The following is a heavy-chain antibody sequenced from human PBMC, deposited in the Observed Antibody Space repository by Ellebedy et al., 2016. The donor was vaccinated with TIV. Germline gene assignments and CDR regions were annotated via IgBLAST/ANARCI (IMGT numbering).Heavy chain of an antibody. CDR1: GYTFSNYA. D-gene: IGHD4-17*01. CDR2: INAGNGNT. V-gene: IGHV1-3*01. CDR3: ARDGAGTTVFDY. Sequence: ASVKVSCKASGYTFSNYAMHWLRQAPGQRLEWMGWINAGNGNTQSSQRFQGRVTITRDTSANTAYMELSSLRSEDTAVYYCARDGAGTTVFDYWGQGTLVTVSS. J-gene: IGHJ4*02.